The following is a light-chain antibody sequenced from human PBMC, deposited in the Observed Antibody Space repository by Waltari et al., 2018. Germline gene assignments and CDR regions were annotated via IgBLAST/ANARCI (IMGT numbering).Light chain of an antibody. V-gene: IGLV4-69*01. CDR1: SGHSSNV. CDR3: QTGGHGTWV. CDR2: VNSDGSH. J-gene: IGLJ3*02. Sequence: QLVLTQSPSASASLGASVKLTCTLSSGHSSNVIAWLQQQPEKGPRYLMKVNSDGSHNKGDESPDRVSGSSSGAERYRTISSRQSGDEADYYCQTGGHGTWVFGGGTKLTVL.